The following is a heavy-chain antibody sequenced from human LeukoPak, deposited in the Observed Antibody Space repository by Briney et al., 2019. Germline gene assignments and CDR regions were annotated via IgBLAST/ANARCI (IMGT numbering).Heavy chain of an antibody. CDR1: GFTFDDYA. Sequence: GRSLRLSCAASGFTFDDYAMHWVRQAPGRGREWVSGISWNSGSIGYADSVKGRFTISRDNAKNSLYLQMNSLRAEDTALYYCAKGGFGVVTVEAFDIWGQGTMVTVSS. CDR3: AKGGFGVVTVEAFDI. CDR2: ISWNSGSI. V-gene: IGHV3-9*01. D-gene: IGHD3-3*01. J-gene: IGHJ3*02.